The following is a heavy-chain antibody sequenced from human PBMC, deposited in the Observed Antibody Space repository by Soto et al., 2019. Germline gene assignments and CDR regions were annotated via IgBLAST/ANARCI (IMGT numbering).Heavy chain of an antibody. Sequence: VQLVESGGGLVQPGGSLRLSCAASGFTLDDYTMHWVRQAPGKGLEWVAGVGWNGGDIVYADSVKGRFTVSRDNTKNSLYLEMNSLRTEDTARYYCAKDRAVVVPVSTSYFHYYGLDVWGQGTTVTVS. J-gene: IGHJ6*02. V-gene: IGHV3-9*01. D-gene: IGHD2-2*01. CDR2: VGWNGGDI. CDR3: AKDRAVVVPVSTSYFHYYGLDV. CDR1: GFTLDDYT.